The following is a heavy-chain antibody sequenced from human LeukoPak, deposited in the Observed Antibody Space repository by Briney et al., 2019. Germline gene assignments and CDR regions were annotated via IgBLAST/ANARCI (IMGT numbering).Heavy chain of an antibody. CDR2: ISYDGSNK. J-gene: IGHJ6*03. Sequence: GRSLRLSCAASGFTFSSYGMHWVRQAPGKGLEWVAVISYDGSNKYYADSVKGRFTISRDNAKNTLYLQMNSLRAEDTAVYYCARGSGSLWYYYYYMDVWGKGTTVTVSS. D-gene: IGHD1-26*01. CDR1: GFTFSSYG. V-gene: IGHV3-30*03. CDR3: ARGSGSLWYYYYYMDV.